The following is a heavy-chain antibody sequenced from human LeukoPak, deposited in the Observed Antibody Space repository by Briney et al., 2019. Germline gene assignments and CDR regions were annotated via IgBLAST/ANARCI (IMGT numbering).Heavy chain of an antibody. Sequence: ASQTLSLTCTVSGGSISSGSYYWSWIRQPAGKGLEWIGRIYTSGSTNYNPSLKSRVTISVDTSKNQFSLKLSSVTAADTAVYYCARGGWGLKGRSVVFDPWGQGTLVTVSS. D-gene: IGHD1-26*01. CDR1: GGSISSGSYY. CDR3: ARGGWGLKGRSVVFDP. V-gene: IGHV4-61*02. J-gene: IGHJ5*02. CDR2: IYTSGST.